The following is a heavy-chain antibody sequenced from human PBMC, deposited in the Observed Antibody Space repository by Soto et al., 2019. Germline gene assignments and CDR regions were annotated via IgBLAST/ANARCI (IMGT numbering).Heavy chain of an antibody. J-gene: IGHJ4*02. V-gene: IGHV1-69*01. CDR3: ARDMRWAYSGSYSLWD. CDR2: IIPIFGTA. Sequence: QVQLVQSGAEVKKPGSSVKVSCKASGGTFSSYAISWVRQAPGQGLEWMGGIIPIFGTANYAQKFQGRVTITADESTSTAYMEPSSLRSEDTAVYYCARDMRWAYSGSYSLWDWGQGTLVTVSS. D-gene: IGHD1-26*01. CDR1: GGTFSSYA.